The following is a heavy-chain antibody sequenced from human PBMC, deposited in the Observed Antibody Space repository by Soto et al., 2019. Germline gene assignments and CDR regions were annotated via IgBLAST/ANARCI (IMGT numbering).Heavy chain of an antibody. CDR2: INPDGSEK. CDR1: GCTFSSFW. CDR3: SRSFGS. V-gene: IGHV3-7*01. Sequence: GSIRLSYAASGCTFSSFWIDWVRQAPGKGLEWVANINPDGSEKHYVDSVKGRFTISRDNAKNSLYLQMSSLTAEDSALYFFSRSFGSRGQGTRVTVYS. J-gene: IGHJ4*02.